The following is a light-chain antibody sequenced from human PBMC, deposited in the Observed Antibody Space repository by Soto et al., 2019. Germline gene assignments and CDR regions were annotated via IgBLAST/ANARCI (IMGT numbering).Light chain of an antibody. CDR2: DAS. Sequence: PATLSSFPGDRFTLSCRASQYINTRLAWYQHRPGQAPRLLIYDASNRATGIPARFSGSGSGTDFTLTISSLEPEDFAVYYCQQRSNWPLTFGGGTKVDIK. V-gene: IGKV3-11*01. J-gene: IGKJ4*01. CDR3: QQRSNWPLT. CDR1: QYINTR.